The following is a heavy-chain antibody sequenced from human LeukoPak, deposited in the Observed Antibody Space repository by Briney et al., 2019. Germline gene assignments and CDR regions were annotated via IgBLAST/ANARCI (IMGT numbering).Heavy chain of an antibody. D-gene: IGHD3-22*01. CDR3: ARQANYYDSSGYLSDGMDV. CDR1: GYSFTSYW. Sequence: GESLKISCKGPGYSFTSYWIGWVRQMPGKGLEWMGIIYPGDSDTRYSPSFQGQVTISADKSISTAYLQWSSLKASDTAMYYCARQANYYDSSGYLSDGMDVWGQGTTVTVSS. V-gene: IGHV5-51*01. CDR2: IYPGDSDT. J-gene: IGHJ6*02.